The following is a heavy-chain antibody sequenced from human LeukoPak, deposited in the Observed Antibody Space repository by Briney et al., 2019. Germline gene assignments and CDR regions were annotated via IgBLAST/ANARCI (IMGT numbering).Heavy chain of an antibody. Sequence: PSETLSLTCTVSGYSISSGYYWGWIRQPPGKGLEWIGSIYYSGSTYYNPSLKSRVTISVDTSKNQFSLKLSSVTAADTAVYYCAREGGSGSYYAFDYWGQGTLVTVSS. V-gene: IGHV4-38-2*02. J-gene: IGHJ4*02. D-gene: IGHD3-10*01. CDR3: AREGGSGSYYAFDY. CDR2: IYYSGST. CDR1: GYSISSGYY.